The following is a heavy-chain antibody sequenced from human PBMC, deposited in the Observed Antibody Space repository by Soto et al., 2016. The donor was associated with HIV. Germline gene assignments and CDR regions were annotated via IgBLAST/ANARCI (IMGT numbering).Heavy chain of an antibody. CDR1: GFTFSNAW. D-gene: IGHD3-22*01. CDR2: IKSKTDGGAT. CDR3: IGYDSSGYAFDI. V-gene: IGHV3-15*01. J-gene: IGHJ3*02. Sequence: EVQLVESGGGLVKPGGSLRLSCAASGFTFSNAWMSWVRQAPGKGLEWVGRIKSKTDGGATDYAAPVKGRFTISRDDSKNTLYLQMNSLKTEDTAVYYCIGYDSSGYAFDIWGQGTMVTVSS.